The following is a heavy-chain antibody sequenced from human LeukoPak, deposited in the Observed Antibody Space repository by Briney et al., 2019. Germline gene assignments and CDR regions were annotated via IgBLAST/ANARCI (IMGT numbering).Heavy chain of an antibody. CDR3: ARDRHKYNYDSGGYPPY. V-gene: IGHV3-23*01. J-gene: IGHJ4*02. CDR1: AFTFSNYG. Sequence: QAGGSLRLSCAASAFTFSNYGMGWVRQAPGKGLEWVSSISASGGGTYYAESVKGRFTISRDNSDNSVYLQMNTLRAEDTAVYYCARDRHKYNYDSGGYPPYWGQGTLVTVSS. CDR2: ISASGGGT. D-gene: IGHD3-22*01.